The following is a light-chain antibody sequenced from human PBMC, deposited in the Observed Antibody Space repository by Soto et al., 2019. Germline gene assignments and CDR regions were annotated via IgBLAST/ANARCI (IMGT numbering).Light chain of an antibody. CDR1: QSVSSSY. V-gene: IGKV3-20*01. J-gene: IGKJ2*01. CDR3: QQYGSSPLYT. CDR2: GAS. Sequence: EIVLTQSPGTLSLSPGERATLSCRASQSVSSSYLAWYQQKPGQAPRLLIYGASSRATGIPDRFSGSGSGTDFTLTISRLEPEDCAVYSCQQYGSSPLYTFGQGTKLEIK.